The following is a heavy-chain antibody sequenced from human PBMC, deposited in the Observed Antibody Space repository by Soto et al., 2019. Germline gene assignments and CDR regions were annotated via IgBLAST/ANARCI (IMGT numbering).Heavy chain of an antibody. CDR2: TYYRSKWYN. J-gene: IGHJ6*02. Sequence: PSQTLSLTCAISGDSVSSNSAAWNWIRQSPSRGLEWLGRTYYRSKWYNDYAVSVKSRITINPDTSKNQFSLQLNSVTPEDTAVYYCSSDRLIAARRGYYCYYCMDVWGQGTTVTVSS. V-gene: IGHV6-1*01. CDR3: SSDRLIAARRGYYCYYCMDV. D-gene: IGHD6-6*01. CDR1: GDSVSSNSAA.